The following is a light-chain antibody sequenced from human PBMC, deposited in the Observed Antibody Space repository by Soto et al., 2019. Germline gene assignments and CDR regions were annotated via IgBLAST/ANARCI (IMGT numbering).Light chain of an antibody. CDR3: QQYNNWPPWT. Sequence: EIVMTQSPAPLSVSPGERATLSCRASQSVSSNLAWYQQKPGQAPRLLMYGASTRATGIPDRFSGSGSGTEFTLTISSLQSEDFAVYYCQQYNNWPPWTFGQGTKVEIK. CDR2: GAS. J-gene: IGKJ1*01. V-gene: IGKV3-15*01. CDR1: QSVSSN.